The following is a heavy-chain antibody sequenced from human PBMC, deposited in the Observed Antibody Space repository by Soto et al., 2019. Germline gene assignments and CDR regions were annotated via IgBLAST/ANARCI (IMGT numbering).Heavy chain of an antibody. CDR1: GGSISSSSYY. D-gene: IGHD5-12*01. CDR2: IYYSGST. Sequence: QLQLQESGPGLVKPSETLSLTCTVSGGSISSSSYYWGWIRQPPGKGLEWIGSIYYSGSTYYNPSLKSRVTISVDTSKNQFSLKLSSVTAADTAVYYCARLRRDGYRDYWGQGTLVTVSS. J-gene: IGHJ4*02. V-gene: IGHV4-39*01. CDR3: ARLRRDGYRDY.